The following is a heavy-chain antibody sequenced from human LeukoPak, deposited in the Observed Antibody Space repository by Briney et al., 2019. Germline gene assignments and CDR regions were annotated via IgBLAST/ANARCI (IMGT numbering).Heavy chain of an antibody. V-gene: IGHV3-48*01. D-gene: IGHD5-24*01. CDR2: IGIDSGNT. Sequence: GGSLRLSCAASGFTFSDYSMNWVRQAPGKGLEWISYIGIDSGNTIYADSVKGRFTISGDKAKNSLYLQLNSLRVEDTAVYYCARDYKYAFDNWGQGTLVTVSS. J-gene: IGHJ4*02. CDR3: ARDYKYAFDN. CDR1: GFTFSDYS.